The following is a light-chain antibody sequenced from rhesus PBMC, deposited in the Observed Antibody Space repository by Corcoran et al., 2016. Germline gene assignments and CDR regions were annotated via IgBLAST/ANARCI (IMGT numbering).Light chain of an antibody. J-gene: IGKJ4*01. CDR1: QSIGRW. Sequence: DIQMTQSPSSLSASVGDTVTITCRASQSIGRWLAWYQQKPGKAPKFLIYKAASLQMGVPSRFSGSGSGTDFTLTISSLQSEDFATYYWQQFSSSPLTFGGGTKVELK. CDR2: KAA. CDR3: QQFSSSPLT. V-gene: IGKV1-22*01.